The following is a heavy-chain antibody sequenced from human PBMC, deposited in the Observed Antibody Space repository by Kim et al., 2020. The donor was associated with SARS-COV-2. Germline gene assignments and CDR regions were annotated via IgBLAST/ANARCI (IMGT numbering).Heavy chain of an antibody. CDR3: ATSGYGDPLAY. D-gene: IGHD4-17*01. J-gene: IGHJ4*02. V-gene: IGHV4-39*01. Sequence: YYNPSRKSRVTISVDTSKNQFSLKLSSVTAADTAVYYCATSGYGDPLAYWGQGTLVTVSS.